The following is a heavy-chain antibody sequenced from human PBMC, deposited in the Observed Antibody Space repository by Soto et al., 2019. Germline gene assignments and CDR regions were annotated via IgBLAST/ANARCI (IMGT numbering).Heavy chain of an antibody. D-gene: IGHD3-22*01. V-gene: IGHV3-23*01. J-gene: IGHJ3*02. CDR1: GFTFSSYA. CDR3: AKASNTMIVVVTGDAFDI. CDR2: ISGSGGST. Sequence: GGSLRLSCAASGFTFSSYAMSWVRQAPGKGLEWVSAISGSGGSTYYADSVKGRFTISRDNSKNTLYLQMNSLRAEDTAVYYCAKASNTMIVVVTGDAFDIWGQGTMVTVSS.